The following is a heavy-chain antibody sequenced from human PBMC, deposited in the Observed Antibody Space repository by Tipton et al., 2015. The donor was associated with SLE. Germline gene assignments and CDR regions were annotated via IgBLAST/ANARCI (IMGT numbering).Heavy chain of an antibody. J-gene: IGHJ2*01. CDR3: AKGTLYGSGINWYFDL. D-gene: IGHD6-19*01. Sequence: SLRLSCAASGFTFSSYAMSWVRQAPGKGLEWVSAISGSGGGTYYADSVKGRFTISRDNSKNTLYLQMNSLRAEDTAVYYCAKGTLYGSGINWYFDLWGRGTLVTVSS. CDR1: GFTFSSYA. V-gene: IGHV3-23*01. CDR2: ISGSGGGT.